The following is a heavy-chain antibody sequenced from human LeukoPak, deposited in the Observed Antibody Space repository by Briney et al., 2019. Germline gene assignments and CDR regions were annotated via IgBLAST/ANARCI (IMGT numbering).Heavy chain of an antibody. V-gene: IGHV1-69*06. CDR2: IIPIYNTA. J-gene: IGHJ6*03. CDR1: GGTFSTYA. Sequence: ASVKVSCKASGGTFSTYAINWVRQAPGQGLEWMGGIIPIYNTANYAQKFQGRVTITADKSTSTAYMELSSLRSEDTAVYYCARSAYSGYYYYMDVWGKGTTVTVSS. D-gene: IGHD5-12*01. CDR3: ARSAYSGYYYYMDV.